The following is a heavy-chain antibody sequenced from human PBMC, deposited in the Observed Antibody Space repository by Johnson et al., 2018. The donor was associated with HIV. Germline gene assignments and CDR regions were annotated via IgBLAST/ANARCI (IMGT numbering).Heavy chain of an antibody. D-gene: IGHD6-13*01. CDR2: INWNGGST. CDR3: ARDGVYSSPWYAFDI. V-gene: IGHV3-20*04. CDR1: GFTFSNYG. Sequence: EVQLVESGGGEVQPGRSLRLSCAASGFTFSNYGMHWVRQAPGKGLEWVSGINWNGGSTGCAGSVEGRFTISRDNAKNSLYLQIDSLRAEDTAVYYCARDGVYSSPWYAFDIWGQGTMVTVSS. J-gene: IGHJ3*02.